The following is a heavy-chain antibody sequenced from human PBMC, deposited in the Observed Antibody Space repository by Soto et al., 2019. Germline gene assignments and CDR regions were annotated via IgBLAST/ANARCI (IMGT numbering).Heavy chain of an antibody. CDR2: IIPIFGTA. J-gene: IGHJ3*02. D-gene: IGHD2-21*02. V-gene: IGHV1-69*13. CDR1: GYTFTSYV. Sequence: SVKVSCKASGYTFTSYVISWVLQAPGQGLEWMGGIIPIFGTANYAQKFQGRVTITADESTSTAYMELSSLRSEDTAVYYCAREAYCGGDCYYEDDAFEIWGQRTMVTVS. CDR3: AREAYCGGDCYYEDDAFEI.